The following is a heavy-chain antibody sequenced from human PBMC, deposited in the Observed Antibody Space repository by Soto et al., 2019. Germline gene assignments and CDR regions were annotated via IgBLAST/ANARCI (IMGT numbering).Heavy chain of an antibody. J-gene: IGHJ4*02. CDR3: ARDDEGWSDCELGY. V-gene: IGHV3-30-3*01. CDR1: GFTFSSHA. D-gene: IGHD2-21*01. Sequence: SGGSLRLSCAVSGFTFSSHAMHWVRQAPGKGLEWVAFILSDGNNKYYADSVKGRFTTSRDNSKNTMYLQMNSLRVEDTAVYYCARDDEGWSDCELGYRGQGVQVTVSS. CDR2: ILSDGNNK.